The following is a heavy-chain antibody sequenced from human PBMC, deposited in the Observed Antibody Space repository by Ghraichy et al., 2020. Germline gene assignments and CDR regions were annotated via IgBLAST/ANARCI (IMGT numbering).Heavy chain of an antibody. J-gene: IGHJ4*02. Sequence: LSLTCAASGFTFSSYGMHWVRQAPGKGLEWVAIIWYDGSNKYYVDSVKGRFTISRDNSKNTLYLQMNSLRAEDTAVYYCARDKFYGGNRTFDYWGQGTQVTVSS. V-gene: IGHV3-33*01. CDR2: IWYDGSNK. CDR3: ARDKFYGGNRTFDY. D-gene: IGHD4-23*01. CDR1: GFTFSSYG.